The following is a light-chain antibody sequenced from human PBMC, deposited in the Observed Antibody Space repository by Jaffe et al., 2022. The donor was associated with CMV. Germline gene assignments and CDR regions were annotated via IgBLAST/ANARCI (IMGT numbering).Light chain of an antibody. CDR3: QQYGSSPLT. V-gene: IGKV3D-20*01. Sequence: VLTQSPATLSLSPGERATLSCGASQSINNNYLAWYQQKPGLAPRLLIYDASSRAPGVPDRFSGSGSGTYFTLTITRLQPEDFTVYYCQQYGSSPLTFGQGTRLEIK. J-gene: IGKJ5*01. CDR1: QSINNNY. CDR2: DAS.